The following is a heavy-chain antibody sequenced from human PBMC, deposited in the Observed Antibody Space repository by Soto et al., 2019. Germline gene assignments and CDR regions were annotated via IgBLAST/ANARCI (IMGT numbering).Heavy chain of an antibody. D-gene: IGHD4-4*01. CDR3: AREGVTNYTDYYFDL. V-gene: IGHV3-23*03. Sequence: GGSLRLSCVASGFTFRNFAMTWVRQAPGRGLEWVSSIDWSGVDLYYADSVKGRFTISRDNSKSTLSLQMSSLRADDTAIYYCAREGVTNYTDYYFDLWGHGALVTVSS. CDR2: IDWSGVDL. CDR1: GFTFRNFA. J-gene: IGHJ4*01.